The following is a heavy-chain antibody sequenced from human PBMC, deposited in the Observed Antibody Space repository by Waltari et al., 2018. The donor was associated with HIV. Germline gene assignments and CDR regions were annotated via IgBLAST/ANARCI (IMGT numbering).Heavy chain of an antibody. J-gene: IGHJ4*02. D-gene: IGHD4-17*01. CDR3: ARGPQDYPKYYCDY. CDR1: GYTFTSYD. Sequence: QVQLVQSGAEVKKPGASVKVSCKASGYTFTSYDINWVRQATGQGLEWLGWRNPNSGNTGYAQRFQVRVTMTRNTSISTAYMELSSLRYEDTAVYFCARGPQDYPKYYCDYWGQGTLVTVSS. V-gene: IGHV1-8*01. CDR2: RNPNSGNT.